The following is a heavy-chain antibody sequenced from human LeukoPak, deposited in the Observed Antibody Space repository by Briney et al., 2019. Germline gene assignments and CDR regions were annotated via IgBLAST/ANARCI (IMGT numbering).Heavy chain of an antibody. V-gene: IGHV4-59*01. CDR3: ARKSYVADLDY. CDR1: GGSIRSYY. J-gene: IGHJ4*02. D-gene: IGHD5-18*01. Sequence: SETLSLTCTVSGGSIRSYYWSWLRQPPGKGLAWVGYIYYSGSTNYNPSLKSRVTISVDTSKHQFSLKLSSVTAADTAVYYCARKSYVADLDYWGQGTLVTVSS. CDR2: IYYSGST.